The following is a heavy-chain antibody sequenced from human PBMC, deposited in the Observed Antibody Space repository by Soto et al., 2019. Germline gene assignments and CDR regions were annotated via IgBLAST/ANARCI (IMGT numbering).Heavy chain of an antibody. Sequence: SETLSLTCTVTGGSINTYYWSWIRQSAGKGLEWIGRVYTTGSTNYNPSLKSRVTISVDTSRNQFSLSLMSVTAADTAVYYCARDFNFLFADLSDMRWNLDSWGQGTLVTVSS. CDR1: GGSINTYY. J-gene: IGHJ5*01. CDR2: VYTTGST. D-gene: IGHD3-16*02. V-gene: IGHV4-4*07. CDR3: ARDFNFLFADLSDMRWNLDS.